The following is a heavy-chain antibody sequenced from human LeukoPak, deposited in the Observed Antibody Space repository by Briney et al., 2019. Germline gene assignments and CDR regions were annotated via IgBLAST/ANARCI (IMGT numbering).Heavy chain of an antibody. CDR3: AKLRGSCTTNGSWFDP. J-gene: IGHJ5*02. V-gene: IGHV3-23*01. D-gene: IGHD2-8*02. CDR1: GFTFSSYA. CDR2: ISGSGGST. Sequence: GGSLRLSCAASGFTFSSYAMSWVRQAPGKGLEWVSAISGSGGSTYYADSVKGRFTISRDNSKNTLYLQMNSLRAEDTAVYYCAKLRGSCTTNGSWFDPWGQGTLVTVSS.